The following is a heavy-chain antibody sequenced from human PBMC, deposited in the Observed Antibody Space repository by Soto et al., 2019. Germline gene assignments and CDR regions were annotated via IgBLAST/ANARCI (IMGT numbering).Heavy chain of an antibody. CDR3: AREAAAERNYYGLDV. CDR2: ISGYNGNT. J-gene: IGHJ6*02. Sequence: QVQLVQSGPEVRKPGASVKVSCKASGYIFSRYGISWVRQAPGQGLEWMAWISGYNGNTKFGERVQGRVNVTTDTSPSTAYMDLRSLRSDDTAVYYCAREAAAERNYYGLDVWGQWTTVIVSS. D-gene: IGHD6-13*01. CDR1: GYIFSRYG. V-gene: IGHV1-18*04.